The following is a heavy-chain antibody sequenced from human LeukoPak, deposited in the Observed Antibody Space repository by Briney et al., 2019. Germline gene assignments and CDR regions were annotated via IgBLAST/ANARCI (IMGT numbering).Heavy chain of an antibody. D-gene: IGHD6-13*01. J-gene: IGHJ4*02. Sequence: SETLSLTCTVSGGSISSYYWSWIRQPPGKGLEWIGYIYYSGSTNYNPSLKSRVTISVDTSKNQFSLKLSSVTAADTAVYYCARDVGSSSLDYWGQGTLVTVSS. CDR1: GGSISSYY. V-gene: IGHV4-59*01. CDR2: IYYSGST. CDR3: ARDVGSSSLDY.